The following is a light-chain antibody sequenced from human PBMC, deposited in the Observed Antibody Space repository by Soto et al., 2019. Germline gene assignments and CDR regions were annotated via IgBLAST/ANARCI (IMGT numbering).Light chain of an antibody. V-gene: IGKV3-20*01. CDR2: RAS. CDR3: YQFGSPPLDT. J-gene: IGKJ3*01. CDR1: QTISSSF. Sequence: EIVLTQSPGTLSLSPGERATLSCRASQTISSSFLAWYQQKPGQAPRLLIYRASRRAPGSPDRFSGSGSWTVFTLTLSRLEPEDFAVYYCYQFGSPPLDTFGPGTKAEIK.